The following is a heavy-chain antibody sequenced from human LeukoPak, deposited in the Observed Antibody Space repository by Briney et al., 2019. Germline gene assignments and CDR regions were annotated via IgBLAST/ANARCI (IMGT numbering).Heavy chain of an antibody. Sequence: GGSLRLSCAASGFTFNNYAMSWVRQAPGKGLEWVSAISDNGGDTKYADSVKGRFTISRDNSKNTLYLQMNSLRVEDTAIYYVGKDWKLDYWGQGPLVTVSS. CDR3: GKDWKLDY. D-gene: IGHD1-1*01. CDR1: GFTFNNYA. V-gene: IGHV3-23*01. J-gene: IGHJ4*02. CDR2: ISDNGGDT.